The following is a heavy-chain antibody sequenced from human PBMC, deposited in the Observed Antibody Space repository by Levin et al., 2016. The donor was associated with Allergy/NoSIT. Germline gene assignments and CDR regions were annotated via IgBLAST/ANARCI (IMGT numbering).Heavy chain of an antibody. CDR1: GGTFSSYA. V-gene: IGHV1-69*06. CDR2: IIPIFGTA. J-gene: IGHJ5*02. CDR3: ARGSWAAAAGNNWFDP. Sequence: SVKVSCKASGGTFSSYAISWVRQAPGQGLEWMGGIIPIFGTANYAQKFQGRVTITADKSTSTAYMELSSLRSEDTAVYYCARGSWAAAAGNNWFDPWGQGTLVTVSS. D-gene: IGHD6-13*01.